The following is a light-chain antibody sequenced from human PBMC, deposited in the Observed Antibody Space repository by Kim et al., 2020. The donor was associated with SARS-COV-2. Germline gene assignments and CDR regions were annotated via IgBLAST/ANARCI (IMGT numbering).Light chain of an antibody. CDR2: EVT. J-gene: IGLJ3*02. CDR1: SSDVGAYNY. Sequence: GQSGTISCTGTSSDVGAYNYVSWYQQHPGKAPKLIIYEVTKRPSGVPDRFSGSKSGNTASLTVSGLQAEDEADYHCSSYAGSHKWVFGGGTQLTVL. CDR3: SSYAGSHKWV. V-gene: IGLV2-8*01.